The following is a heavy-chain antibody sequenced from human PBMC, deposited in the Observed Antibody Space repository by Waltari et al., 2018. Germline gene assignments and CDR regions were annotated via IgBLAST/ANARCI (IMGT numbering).Heavy chain of an antibody. V-gene: IGHV3-23*01. Sequence: EVQLLESGGGLVQPGGSLRLSCAASGFTFSSYAMSCVRQAPGKGLEWVSALSVSGCSTYYVDSVKGRFTISRDNSKNTLYLQMNSLRAEDTAVYYCAKDLAYCSGGSCYGAALDYWCQGTLVTVSS. CDR1: GFTFSSYA. CDR3: AKDLAYCSGGSCYGAALDY. CDR2: LSVSGCST. D-gene: IGHD2-15*01. J-gene: IGHJ4*02.